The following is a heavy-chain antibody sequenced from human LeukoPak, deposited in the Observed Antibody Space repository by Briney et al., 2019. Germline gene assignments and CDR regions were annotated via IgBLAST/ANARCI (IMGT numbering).Heavy chain of an antibody. Sequence: TGGSLRLSCAASGFTFSSCVMSWVRQAPGKGLEWVSGVSGSGGTTYYADSVKGRFTISRDNSKNTLYLQMNSLRAEDTAVYYCAKIPLMRELGDAFDIWGQGTMVTVSS. D-gene: IGHD3-16*01. J-gene: IGHJ3*02. CDR1: GFTFSSCV. V-gene: IGHV3-23*01. CDR2: VSGSGGTT. CDR3: AKIPLMRELGDAFDI.